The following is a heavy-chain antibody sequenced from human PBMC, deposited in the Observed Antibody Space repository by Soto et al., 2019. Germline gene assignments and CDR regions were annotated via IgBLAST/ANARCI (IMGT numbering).Heavy chain of an antibody. D-gene: IGHD3-22*01. CDR1: GFTFGDYA. CDR3: TKVRADYYDSSGTNY. V-gene: IGHV3-49*03. J-gene: IGHJ4*02. Sequence: GGSLRLSCTAAGFTFGDYAMSWFRQAPGKGLECVGFIRSKAYGGTTEYAASVKGRFTISRDDSKSIAYLQMNSLKTEDTAVYYCTKVRADYYDSSGTNYWGQGTLVTVSS. CDR2: IRSKAYGGTT.